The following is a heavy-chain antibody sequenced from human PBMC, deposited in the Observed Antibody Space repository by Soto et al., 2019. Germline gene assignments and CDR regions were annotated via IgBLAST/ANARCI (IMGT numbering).Heavy chain of an antibody. CDR1: GGSISNYY. J-gene: IGHJ4*02. Sequence: QVQLQESGPGLVKPSETLSLTCIVSGGSISNYYWSWIRQPPGKGLEWIGYIYYSGSTNYNPSLTSRVTISVDTSKNQFALKLSSVTAAGTAVYYCARHRYSYGVYYFHYWGQGTLVTVSS. D-gene: IGHD5-18*01. CDR3: ARHRYSYGVYYFHY. CDR2: IYYSGST. V-gene: IGHV4-59*08.